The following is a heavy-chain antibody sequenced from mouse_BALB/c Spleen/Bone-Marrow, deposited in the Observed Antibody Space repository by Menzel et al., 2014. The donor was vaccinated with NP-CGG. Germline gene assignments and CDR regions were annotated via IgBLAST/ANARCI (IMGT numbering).Heavy chain of an antibody. Sequence: VQLQQSGPELVKPGASVKMSCKASGYTFTSYVMHWVKQKPGQGLEWIGYINPYNDGTKYNEKFKGKATLTSDKSSSTAYMELSSLTSEDSAVYYCARPRQLGLPYYFDYWGQGTTPTVS. CDR2: INPYNDGT. J-gene: IGHJ2*01. D-gene: IGHD3-2*01. V-gene: IGHV1-14*01. CDR1: GYTFTSYV. CDR3: ARPRQLGLPYYFDY.